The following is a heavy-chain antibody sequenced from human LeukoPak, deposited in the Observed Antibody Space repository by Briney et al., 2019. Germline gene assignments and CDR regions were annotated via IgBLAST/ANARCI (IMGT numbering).Heavy chain of an antibody. V-gene: IGHV4-34*01. Sequence: PSETLSLTCAVYGGSFSGYYWSWIRQPPGKGLEWIGEINHSGSTNYNPSLKSRVTISVDTSKNQFSLKLSSVTAADTAVYYCARGEWLRSWSGYWGQGTLVTVSS. J-gene: IGHJ4*02. CDR3: ARGEWLRSWSGY. CDR2: INHSGST. D-gene: IGHD5-12*01. CDR1: GGSFSGYY.